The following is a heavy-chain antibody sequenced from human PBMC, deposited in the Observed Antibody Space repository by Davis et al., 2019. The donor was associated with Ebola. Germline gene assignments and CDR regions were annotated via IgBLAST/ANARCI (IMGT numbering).Heavy chain of an antibody. D-gene: IGHD6-13*01. CDR2: IYYSGST. CDR3: ARHPRGAAAETDY. J-gene: IGHJ4*02. CDR1: GGSISSSSYY. Sequence: PSETLSLTCTVSGGSISSSSYYWGWIRQPPGKGLEWIGSIYYSGSTYYNPSLKSRVTISVDTSKNQFSLKLSSVTAADTAVYYCARHPRGAAAETDYWGQGTLVTVSS. V-gene: IGHV4-39*01.